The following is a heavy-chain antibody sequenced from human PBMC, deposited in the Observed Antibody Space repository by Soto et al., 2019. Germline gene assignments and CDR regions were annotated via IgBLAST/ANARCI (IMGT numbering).Heavy chain of an antibody. D-gene: IGHD6-19*01. J-gene: IGHJ4*02. Sequence: GGSLRLSCAASGFTFSSYGMHWVRQAPGKGLEWVAVIWYDGSNKYYADSVKGRFTISRDNSKNTLYLQMNSLRAEDTAVYYCASSFLSYSSGWYYFDYWGQGTLVTAPQ. CDR2: IWYDGSNK. CDR3: ASSFLSYSSGWYYFDY. CDR1: GFTFSSYG. V-gene: IGHV3-33*01.